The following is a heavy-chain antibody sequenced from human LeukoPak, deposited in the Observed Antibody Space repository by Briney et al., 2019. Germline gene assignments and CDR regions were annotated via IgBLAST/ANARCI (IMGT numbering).Heavy chain of an antibody. J-gene: IGHJ3*02. CDR1: GGSIYSGSYY. Sequence: TSETLSLTCTISGGSIYSGSYYWSWIRQHPGKGLEWIGFIYYSGSTYYNPSLKSRVTISVDTSQNQFSLELSSVTAADTAMYYCARDLSGSKTFDIWGQGTMVTVSS. V-gene: IGHV4-31*03. CDR3: ARDLSGSKTFDI. D-gene: IGHD3-10*01. CDR2: IYYSGST.